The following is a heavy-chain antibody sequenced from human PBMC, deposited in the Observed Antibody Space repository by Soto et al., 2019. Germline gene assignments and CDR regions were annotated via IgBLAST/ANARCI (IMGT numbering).Heavy chain of an antibody. Sequence: SETLSLTCTVSGGSISSGGYYWSWIRQHPGKGLEWIGYIYYSGSTYYNPSLKSRVTISVDTSKNQFSLKLSSVTAADTAVYYCARERVVVVAAIKLRWFDPWGQGTLVTVSS. CDR3: ARERVVVVAAIKLRWFDP. CDR2: IYYSGST. D-gene: IGHD2-15*01. J-gene: IGHJ5*02. V-gene: IGHV4-31*03. CDR1: GGSISSGGYY.